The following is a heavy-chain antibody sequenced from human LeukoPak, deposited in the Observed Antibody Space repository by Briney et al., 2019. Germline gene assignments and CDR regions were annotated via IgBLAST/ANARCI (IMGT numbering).Heavy chain of an antibody. CDR3: AKTAPLVGEEYFDY. V-gene: IGHV3-48*04. CDR1: GFTFSSYN. Sequence: GGSLRLSCVASGFTFSSYNMNWVRQAPGKGLEWVSYISSPSSTIYYADSVKGRFTISRDNAQNSLYLQMNSLRAEDTAVYYCAKTAPLVGEEYFDYWGQGTLVTVSS. D-gene: IGHD1-26*01. J-gene: IGHJ4*02. CDR2: ISSPSSTI.